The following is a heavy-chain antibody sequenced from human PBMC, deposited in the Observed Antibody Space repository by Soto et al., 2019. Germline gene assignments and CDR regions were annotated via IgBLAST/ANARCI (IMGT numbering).Heavy chain of an antibody. V-gene: IGHV1-69*06. CDR1: GDTFGRNA. Sequence: GASVKVSCKASGDTFGRNAIHWVRQAPGQGLEWTGGIIPMFPTTNYAQKFKGRLTINADKSTSTAYMEMTSLRSEDTAVYYCARDGDSADYGYWGQGTLVTVSS. J-gene: IGHJ4*02. CDR3: ARDGDSADYGY. D-gene: IGHD2-21*02. CDR2: IIPMFPTT.